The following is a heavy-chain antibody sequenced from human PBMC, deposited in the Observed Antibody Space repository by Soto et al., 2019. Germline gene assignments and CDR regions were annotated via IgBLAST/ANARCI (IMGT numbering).Heavy chain of an antibody. Sequence: GGSLRLSCAASGFTFSSYGMHWVRQAPGKGLEWVAVISYEGSNKYYADSVKGRFTISRDNSKNTLYLQMNSLRAEDTAVYYWAKDPMPGEIPQAWFDPWGQGTLVTVSS. CDR1: GFTFSSYG. V-gene: IGHV3-30*18. CDR3: AKDPMPGEIPQAWFDP. J-gene: IGHJ5*02. D-gene: IGHD3-10*01. CDR2: ISYEGSNK.